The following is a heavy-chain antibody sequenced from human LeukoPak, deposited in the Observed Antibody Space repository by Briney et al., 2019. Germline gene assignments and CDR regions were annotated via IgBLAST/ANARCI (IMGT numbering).Heavy chain of an antibody. J-gene: IGHJ3*02. CDR1: GGSISSSSYY. CDR3: ARYDYGLAHDAFDI. D-gene: IGHD4-17*01. V-gene: IGHV4-39*07. CDR2: IYYSRST. Sequence: SETLSLTCTVSGGSISSSSYYWGWIRQPPGKGLEWIGSIYYSRSTYYNPSLKSRVTISVDTSKNQFSLKLSSVTAADTAVYYCARYDYGLAHDAFDIWGQGTMVTVSS.